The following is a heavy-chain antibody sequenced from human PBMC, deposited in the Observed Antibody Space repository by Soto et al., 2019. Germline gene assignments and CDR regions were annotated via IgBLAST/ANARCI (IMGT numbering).Heavy chain of an antibody. CDR3: AIARCSTANCYVPDY. Sequence: GGSLRLSCAASGFTFSTYTMSWVRQAPGKGLEWVSSISGGGDSPSYADSVQGRFTISRDNPKNTLYLQMNSLRAEDTALYYCAIARCSTANCYVPDYWGQGTLVTVSS. J-gene: IGHJ4*02. CDR2: ISGGGDSP. D-gene: IGHD2-2*01. CDR1: GFTFSTYT. V-gene: IGHV3-23*01.